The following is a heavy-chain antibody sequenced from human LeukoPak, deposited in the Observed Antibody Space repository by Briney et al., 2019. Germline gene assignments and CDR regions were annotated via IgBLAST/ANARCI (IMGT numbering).Heavy chain of an antibody. V-gene: IGHV4-39*07. D-gene: IGHD6-13*01. CDR2: IYYSGST. CDR3: ARSDYSSSWRIYYYYYYMDV. CDR1: GGSISSYY. J-gene: IGHJ6*03. Sequence: SETLSLTCTVSGGSISSYYWGWIRQPPGKGLEWIGSIYYSGSTYYNPSLKSRVTISVDTSKNQFSLKLSSVTAADTAVYYCARSDYSSSWRIYYYYYYMDVWGKGTTVTVSS.